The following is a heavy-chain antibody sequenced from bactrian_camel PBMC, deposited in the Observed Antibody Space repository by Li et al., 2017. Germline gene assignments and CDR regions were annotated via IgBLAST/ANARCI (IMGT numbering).Heavy chain of an antibody. Sequence: VQLVESGGGAVQAGGTLELSCTASDNIFGGCGMGWYRQVPENERELVARFNHDGSITYKDRVKGRFTISQDKSKNMLNLQMNGLKTEDTAVYYCGVHRRNSAGTCSGPPVWGQGTQVTVS. V-gene: IGHV3S53*01. CDR2: FNHDGSI. D-gene: IGHD2*01. CDR3: GVHRRNSAGTCSGPPV. CDR1: DNIFGGCG. J-gene: IGHJ4*01.